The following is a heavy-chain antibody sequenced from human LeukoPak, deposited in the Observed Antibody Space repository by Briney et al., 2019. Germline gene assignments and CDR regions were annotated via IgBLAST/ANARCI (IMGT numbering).Heavy chain of an antibody. D-gene: IGHD1-14*01. V-gene: IGHV1-69*05. CDR3: ARGAGFAEPLPEY. CDR1: GGTFSSYA. Sequence: SVKVSCKASGGTFSSYAISWVRQAPGQGLEWMGGIIPIFGTANYAQKFQGRVTITRDTSASTVYMEMSSLRSEDTAVYYCARGAGFAEPLPEYWGQGTLLTVSS. J-gene: IGHJ4*02. CDR2: IIPIFGTA.